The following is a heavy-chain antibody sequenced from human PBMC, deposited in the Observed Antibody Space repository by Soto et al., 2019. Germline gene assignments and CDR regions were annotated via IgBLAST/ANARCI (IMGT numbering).Heavy chain of an antibody. J-gene: IGHJ5*02. Sequence: PWCSMRLSCGSSGYTFRSYSVNWVRQAPGKGLEWVSYISSSSSTIYYADSVKGRFTISRDNAKNSLYLQMNSLRDEDTAVYYCARDNGYYDSSGTMGTWGQGTLVTVS. CDR2: ISSSSSTI. D-gene: IGHD3-22*01. CDR1: GYTFRSYS. V-gene: IGHV3-48*02. CDR3: ARDNGYYDSSGTMGT.